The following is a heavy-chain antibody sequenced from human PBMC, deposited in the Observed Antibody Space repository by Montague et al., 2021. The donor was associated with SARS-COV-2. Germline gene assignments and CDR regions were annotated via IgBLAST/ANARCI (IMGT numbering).Heavy chain of an antibody. D-gene: IGHD3-16*01. V-gene: IGHV4-4*07. CDR3: VRDGGNWYYFDY. CDR2: IYASGST. CDR1: GVSITSYY. Sequence: SETLSLTCSISGVSITSYYFCWVCQPSGTGLEWICLIYASGSTNXCPSHKSRVRLSIDNPKNQFSLKLESLTAADTAVYYCVRDGGNWYYFDYWGQGALVTVSS. J-gene: IGHJ4*02.